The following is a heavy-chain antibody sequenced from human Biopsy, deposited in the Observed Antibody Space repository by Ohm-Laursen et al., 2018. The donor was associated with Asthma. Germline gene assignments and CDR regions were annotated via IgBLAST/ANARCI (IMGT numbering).Heavy chain of an antibody. Sequence: GSLRLSCTAPGFTFSDYWMGWVRQVPGKGLEWVANIKHDGSEKNHVDSLKGRFTISRDNAKNSLYLQMNSLRAEDAAVYYCARTFHFWSPYHAEHYQLWGQGTLVTVSS. CDR1: GFTFSDYW. J-gene: IGHJ1*01. D-gene: IGHD3-3*02. V-gene: IGHV3-7*01. CDR3: ARTFHFWSPYHAEHYQL. CDR2: IKHDGSEK.